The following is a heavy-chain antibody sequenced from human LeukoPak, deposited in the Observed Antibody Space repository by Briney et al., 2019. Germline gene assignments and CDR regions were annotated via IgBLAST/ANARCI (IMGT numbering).Heavy chain of an antibody. D-gene: IGHD3-10*01. J-gene: IGHJ4*02. CDR1: GYTFTAYY. CDR3: ARAEGSSPMATHY. V-gene: IGHV1-2*02. Sequence: ASVKVSCKASGYTFTAYYLHWVRQAPGPGLERMGWINPNSGGTNYAQKFQGRVTMTKDTSVSTACMDLSGLTSDDTGVYYCARAEGSSPMATHYWGQGTLVTVSS. CDR2: INPNSGGT.